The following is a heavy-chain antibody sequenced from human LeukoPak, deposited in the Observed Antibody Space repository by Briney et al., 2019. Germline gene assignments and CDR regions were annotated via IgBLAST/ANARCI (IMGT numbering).Heavy chain of an antibody. CDR1: GGSISSGSYY. CDR3: ARTREDILTGYFNDY. J-gene: IGHJ4*02. V-gene: IGHV4-61*02. D-gene: IGHD3-9*01. CDR2: IYTSGST. Sequence: PSETLSLTCTVSGGSISSGSYYWSWIRQPAGKGLEWIGRIYTSGSTNYNPSLKSRVTISVDTSKNQFSLKLSSVTAADTAVYYCARTREDILTGYFNDYWGQGTLVTVSS.